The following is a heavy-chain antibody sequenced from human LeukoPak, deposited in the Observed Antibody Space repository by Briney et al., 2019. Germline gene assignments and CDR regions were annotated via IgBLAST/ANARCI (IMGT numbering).Heavy chain of an antibody. CDR1: GFTFSSYS. J-gene: IGHJ6*02. CDR3: ARDRGDQFVAPMDV. Sequence: GGSLRLSCAASGFTFSSYSMNWVRQAPGKGLEWVSSISSSSSYIYYADSVMGRFTISRDNAKNSLYPQMNSLRAEDTAVYYCARDRGDQFVAPMDVWGQGTTVTVSS. D-gene: IGHD2-21*02. CDR2: ISSSSSYI. V-gene: IGHV3-21*01.